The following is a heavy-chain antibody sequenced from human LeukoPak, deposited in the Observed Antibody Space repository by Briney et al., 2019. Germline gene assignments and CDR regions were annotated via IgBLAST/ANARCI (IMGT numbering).Heavy chain of an antibody. J-gene: IGHJ3*02. Sequence: SQTLSLTCTVSGGSISSGGYYWSWIRQPPGKGLEWIGYIYHSGSTYYNPSLKSRVTISVDRSKNQFSLKLSSVIAADTAVYYCARPSRIGAFDIWGQGTMVTVSS. CDR1: GGSISSGGYY. CDR3: ARPSRIGAFDI. V-gene: IGHV4-30-2*01. CDR2: IYHSGST. D-gene: IGHD2-15*01.